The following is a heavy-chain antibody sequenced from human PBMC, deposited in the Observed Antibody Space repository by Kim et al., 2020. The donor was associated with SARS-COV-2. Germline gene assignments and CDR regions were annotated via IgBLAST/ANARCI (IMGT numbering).Heavy chain of an antibody. J-gene: IGHJ1*01. CDR1: GFTFSSYA. D-gene: IGHD6-19*01. CDR2: ISGSGGST. V-gene: IGHV3-23*01. CDR3: AKDPTPFQWLVRGYFQH. Sequence: GGSLRLSCAASGFTFSSYAMSWVRQAPGKGLEWVSAISGSGGSTYYADSVKGRFTISRDNSKNTLYLQMNSLRAEDTAVYYCAKDPTPFQWLVRGYFQHWGQGTLVTVSS.